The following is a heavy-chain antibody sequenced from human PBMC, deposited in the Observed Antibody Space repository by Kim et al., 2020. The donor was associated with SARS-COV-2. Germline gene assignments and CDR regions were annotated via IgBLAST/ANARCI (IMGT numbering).Heavy chain of an antibody. CDR3: ASPSRRDGERRGPFDY. J-gene: IGHJ4*02. D-gene: IGHD1-1*01. CDR2: ISSSSSYI. V-gene: IGHV3-21*01. CDR1: GFTFSSYS. Sequence: GGSLRLSCAASGFTFSSYSMNWVRQAPGKGLEWVSSISSSSSYIYYADSVKGRFTISRDNAKNSLYLQMNSLRAEDTAVYYRASPSRRDGERRGPFDYWGQGTLVTVSS.